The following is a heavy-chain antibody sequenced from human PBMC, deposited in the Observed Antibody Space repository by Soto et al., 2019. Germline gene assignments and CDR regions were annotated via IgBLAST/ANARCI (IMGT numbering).Heavy chain of an antibody. D-gene: IGHD5-18*01. Sequence: SVKVSCKASGGTFSSYAISWVRQAPGQGLEWMGGIIPIFGTANYAQKFQGRVTITADESTSTAYMELSSLRSEDTAVYYCARKVDTAMGHDAFDIWGQGTMVTVSS. CDR3: ARKVDTAMGHDAFDI. CDR2: IIPIFGTA. CDR1: GGTFSSYA. J-gene: IGHJ3*02. V-gene: IGHV1-69*13.